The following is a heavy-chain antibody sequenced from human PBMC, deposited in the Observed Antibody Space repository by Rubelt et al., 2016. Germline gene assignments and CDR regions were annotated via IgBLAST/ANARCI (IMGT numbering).Heavy chain of an antibody. J-gene: IGHJ6*02. V-gene: IGHV4-59*12. D-gene: IGHD3-10*01. CDR3: ARGNGGWFGGDYGMDA. CDR1: GGSISSYY. Sequence: QVQLQESGPGLVKPSETLSLTCTVSGGSISSYYWSWIRQPPGKGLEWIGYIYYSGRTNHTPSLKSLGTVSVHTSKNQFSLRLGSVTAADKAVYYCARGNGGWFGGDYGMDAWGQGTTVTVSS. CDR2: IYYSGRT.